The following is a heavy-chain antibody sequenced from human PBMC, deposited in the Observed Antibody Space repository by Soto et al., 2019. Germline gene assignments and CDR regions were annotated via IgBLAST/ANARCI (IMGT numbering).Heavy chain of an antibody. D-gene: IGHD1-26*01. CDR3: AKDLSSGSYPNDYYFDY. CDR2: ISYDGSNK. Sequence: QVQLVESGGGVVQPGRSLRLSCAASGFTFSSYGMHWVRQAPGKGLEWVAVISYDGSNKYYADSMKGRFTISRDNSKNTLYLQMNSLRAEDTAVYYCAKDLSSGSYPNDYYFDYWGPGTLVTVSS. V-gene: IGHV3-30*18. CDR1: GFTFSSYG. J-gene: IGHJ4*02.